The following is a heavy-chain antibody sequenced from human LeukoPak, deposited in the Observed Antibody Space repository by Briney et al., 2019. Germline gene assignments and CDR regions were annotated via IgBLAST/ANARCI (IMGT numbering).Heavy chain of an antibody. CDR2: IYSGGST. CDR1: GFTVSTNY. J-gene: IGHJ3*02. CDR3: ASHKAYRAFDI. Sequence: PGGSLRLSCAVSGFTVSTNYMSWVSQAPGKRLEWVSTIYSGGSTYYTDSVKGRFTVSRDNSKNTLYLQMNSLRAEDTAVYYCASHKAYRAFDIWGQGTRVTVSS. V-gene: IGHV3-66*02. D-gene: IGHD3-16*01.